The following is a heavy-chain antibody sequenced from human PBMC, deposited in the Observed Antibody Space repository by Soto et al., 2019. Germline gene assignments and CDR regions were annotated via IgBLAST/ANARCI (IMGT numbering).Heavy chain of an antibody. CDR3: ARHPGGRGYYYGMDV. J-gene: IGHJ6*02. CDR1: GYTFTIYA. D-gene: IGHD2-15*01. V-gene: IGHV1-3*01. CDR2: INAGNGNT. Sequence: ASVKVSCKASGYTFTIYAMNWVRQAPGQRLEWMGWINAGNGNTKYSQKFQGRVTITRDTSASTAYMELSSLRSEDTAVYYCARHPGGRGYYYGMDVWGQGTTVTVS.